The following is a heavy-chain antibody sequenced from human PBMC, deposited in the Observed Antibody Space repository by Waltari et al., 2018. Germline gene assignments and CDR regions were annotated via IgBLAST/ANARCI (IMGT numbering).Heavy chain of an antibody. J-gene: IGHJ4*02. D-gene: IGHD6-13*01. V-gene: IGHV3-9*01. CDR1: ASPLEDYA. CDR3: ARGCQQLVLDY. CDR2: ISWDSGSI. Sequence: EVRRVGYGVGLGKPGRSLRLSCAVAASPLEDYALHWVRQAPWKGLEWVSGISWDSGSIGYADSVKGRFTISTDNAKNSLYLQMNSLRAEDTSLYYCARGCQQLVLDYWGQGTLVTVSS.